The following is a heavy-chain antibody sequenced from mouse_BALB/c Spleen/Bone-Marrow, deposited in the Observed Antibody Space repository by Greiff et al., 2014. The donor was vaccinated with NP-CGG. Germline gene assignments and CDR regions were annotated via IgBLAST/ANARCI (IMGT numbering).Heavy chain of an antibody. CDR1: GYSFTGYY. D-gene: IGHD1-1*01. J-gene: IGHJ1*01. CDR2: VSCYNGAT. Sequence: LVKTGASVKISCKASGYSFTGYYMHWVKQSHGKSIEWIGYVSCYNGATSYNQKFKGKATFTVDTSSSTAYMQFNSLTSEDSAVYYCATGSSYWYFDVWGAGTTVTVSS. CDR3: ATGSSYWYFDV. V-gene: IGHV1S34*01.